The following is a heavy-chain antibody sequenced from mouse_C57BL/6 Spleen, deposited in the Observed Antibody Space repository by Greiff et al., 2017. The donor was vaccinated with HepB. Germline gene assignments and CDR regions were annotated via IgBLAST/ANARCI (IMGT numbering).Heavy chain of an antibody. CDR2: INPNNGGT. D-gene: IGHD3-1*01. J-gene: IGHJ3*01. CDR3: ARRRALFAY. Sequence: VQLQQSGPELVKPGASVKISCKASGYTFTDYYMNWVKQSHGKSLEWIGDINPNNGGTSYNQKFKGKATLTVDKSSSTAYMELRSLTSEDSAVYYCARRRALFAYWGQGTLVTVSA. CDR1: GYTFTDYY. V-gene: IGHV1-26*01.